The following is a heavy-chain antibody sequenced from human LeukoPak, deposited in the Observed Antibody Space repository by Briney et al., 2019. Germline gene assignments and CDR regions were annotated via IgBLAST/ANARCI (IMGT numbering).Heavy chain of an antibody. J-gene: IGHJ5*02. CDR3: ARDGRGSSSWYLNWFDP. D-gene: IGHD6-13*01. V-gene: IGHV5-51*01. Sequence: GESLKISCKGSGYSFTSYWIGWVRQMPGKGLEWMGIIYPGDSDTRYSPSFQGQVTISADKSISTAYLQWSSLKASDTAMYYCARDGRGSSSWYLNWFDPWGQGTLVTVSS. CDR1: GYSFTSYW. CDR2: IYPGDSDT.